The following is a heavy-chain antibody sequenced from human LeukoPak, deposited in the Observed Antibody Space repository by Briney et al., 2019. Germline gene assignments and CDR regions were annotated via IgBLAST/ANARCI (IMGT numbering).Heavy chain of an antibody. CDR3: AGGSLVHYYGSGSYRIRAGFDS. CDR2: ISGNGNTI. D-gene: IGHD3-10*01. CDR1: GFTFSNYE. Sequence: PGGSLRLSCAASGFTFSNYEMNWVRQAPGKGLEWLSYISGNGNTIYYADSVKGRFTISRDNAKNSLYLQMNSLRAEDTAVYYCAGGSLVHYYGSGSYRIRAGFDSWGQGTLVTVSS. V-gene: IGHV3-48*03. J-gene: IGHJ4*02.